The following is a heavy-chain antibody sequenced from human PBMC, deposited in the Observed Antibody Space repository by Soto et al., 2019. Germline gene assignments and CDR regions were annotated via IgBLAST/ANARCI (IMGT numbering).Heavy chain of an antibody. J-gene: IGHJ4*02. CDR3: ASLDHGIEYTGRGDFDS. CDR2: IKPDASAT. Sequence: DVVLVESGGRLVQPGGSLTLSCVASRFTFSRYWMSWVRQAPAKGLEWVAAIKPDASATYYVDSVRGRFTISRDNARQLLSLQMNSLRVDDTGVYYCASLDHGIEYTGRGDFDSWGQGTLVTVSS. CDR1: RFTFSRYW. V-gene: IGHV3-7*01. D-gene: IGHD6-6*01.